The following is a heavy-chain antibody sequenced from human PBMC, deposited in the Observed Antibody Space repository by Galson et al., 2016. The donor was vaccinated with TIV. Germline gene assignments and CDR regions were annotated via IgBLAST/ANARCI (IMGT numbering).Heavy chain of an antibody. D-gene: IGHD6-13*01. V-gene: IGHV1-69*13. J-gene: IGHJ2*01. CDR2: IIPIFRSP. CDR3: ARPSDSSWYFDL. Sequence: SVKVSCKASGGSFSNYAINWVRQAPGQGLEWMGGIIPIFRSPNYAQRFQGRVTITADESTKAVLVELRSLRSDDTAVYYCARPSDSSWYFDLWGRGTPVIVSS. CDR1: GGSFSNYA.